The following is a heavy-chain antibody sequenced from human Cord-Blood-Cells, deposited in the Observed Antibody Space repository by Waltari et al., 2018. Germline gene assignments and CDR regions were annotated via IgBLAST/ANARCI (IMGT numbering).Heavy chain of an antibody. V-gene: IGHV4-39*01. CDR1: GGSISSSSYY. J-gene: IGHJ6*02. CDR3: ARIPYLSSGYYYYYYYGMDV. Sequence: QLQLQESGPGLVKPSETLSLTCTVSGGSISSSSYYWGWIRQPPGKGLEWIGSIYYSGSTYYNPSLMSRVTISVDTSKNQFSLMLSSVTAADTAVYYCARIPYLSSGYYYYYYYGMDVWGQGTTVTVSS. CDR2: IYYSGST. D-gene: IGHD3-22*01.